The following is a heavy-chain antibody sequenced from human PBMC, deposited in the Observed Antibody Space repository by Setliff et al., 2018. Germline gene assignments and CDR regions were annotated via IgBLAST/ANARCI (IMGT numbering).Heavy chain of an antibody. CDR3: ARISASSSHFDY. Sequence: SGPTLVNPTQTLTLTCTFSGFSLNTSGMRVSWIRQPPGKALEWLARIDWDDDKFYSTSLKTRLTISKDTSQKQVVLTMTNMDPVDTATYYCARISASSSHFDYWGPGTLVTVSS. D-gene: IGHD6-13*01. CDR1: GFSLNTSGMR. CDR2: IDWDDDK. J-gene: IGHJ4*02. V-gene: IGHV2-70*04.